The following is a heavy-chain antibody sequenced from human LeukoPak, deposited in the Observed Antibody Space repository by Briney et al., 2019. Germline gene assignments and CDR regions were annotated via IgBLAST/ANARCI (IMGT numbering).Heavy chain of an antibody. CDR3: ARDSGTTGEVKFDP. Sequence: PSETLSLTCTVSGGSISNYYWSWIRQPAGKGLEWIGHIYTSGSPNYNPSLKSRVTMSVDTSKNQFSLKLSSVTAADTAVYYCARDSGTTGEVKFDPWGQGTLVTVSS. D-gene: IGHD3-10*01. CDR2: IYTSGSP. J-gene: IGHJ5*02. V-gene: IGHV4-4*07. CDR1: GGSISNYY.